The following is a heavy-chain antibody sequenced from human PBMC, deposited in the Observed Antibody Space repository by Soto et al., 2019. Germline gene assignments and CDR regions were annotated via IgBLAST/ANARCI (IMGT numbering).Heavy chain of an antibody. CDR3: ASQAYYDSSGPR. V-gene: IGHV3-7*01. Sequence: GGSLRLSCAASGFTFSSYWMSWVRQAPGKGLEWVANIKQDGSEKYYVDSVKGRFAISRDNAKNSLYLQMNSLRAEDTAVYYCASQAYYDSSGPRWGQGTLVTVSS. D-gene: IGHD3-22*01. CDR2: IKQDGSEK. J-gene: IGHJ4*02. CDR1: GFTFSSYW.